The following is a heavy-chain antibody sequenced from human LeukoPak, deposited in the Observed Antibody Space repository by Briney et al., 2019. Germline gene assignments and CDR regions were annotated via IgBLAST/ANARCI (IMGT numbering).Heavy chain of an antibody. V-gene: IGHV4-61*02. CDR2: IYTSGST. J-gene: IGHJ3*02. Sequence: PSQTLSLTCTVSGGSLSSGSYYWSWIRQPAGKGLEWIGRIYTSGSTNYNPSLKSRVTISVDRSKNQFSLRLSSVTAADTAVYYCARDSRVSDAFDIWGQGTMVTVSS. CDR1: GGSLSSGSYY. CDR3: ARDSRVSDAFDI. D-gene: IGHD5/OR15-5a*01.